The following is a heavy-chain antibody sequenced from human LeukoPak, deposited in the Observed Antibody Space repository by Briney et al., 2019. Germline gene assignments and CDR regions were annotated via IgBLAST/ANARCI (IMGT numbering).Heavy chain of an antibody. J-gene: IGHJ4*02. CDR1: GFTFNNYG. D-gene: IGHD3-22*01. CDR3: ARAGDYYDSSGTGPPPFDY. V-gene: IGHV3-20*04. Sequence: GGSLRLSCAASGFTFNNYGMSWVRQAPGKGLEWVSGINCNGGSTSYADSVKGRFTISRDNAKNSLYLQMNSLRAEDTALYYCARAGDYYDSSGTGPPPFDYWGQGTLVTVSS. CDR2: INCNGGST.